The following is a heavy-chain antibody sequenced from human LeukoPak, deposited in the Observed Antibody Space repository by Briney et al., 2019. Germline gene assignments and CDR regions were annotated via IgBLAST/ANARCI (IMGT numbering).Heavy chain of an antibody. Sequence: ASVKVSCKASGYTFTGYYMHWVRQAPGQGLEWMGWINPNSGGTNYAQKFQGRVTMTRDTSISTAYMELSRLRSDDTAVYYCARGLPKYYDSSGYYYGEGYWGQGTLVTVSS. J-gene: IGHJ4*02. D-gene: IGHD3-22*01. CDR2: INPNSGGT. CDR1: GYTFTGYY. CDR3: ARGLPKYYDSSGYYYGEGY. V-gene: IGHV1-2*02.